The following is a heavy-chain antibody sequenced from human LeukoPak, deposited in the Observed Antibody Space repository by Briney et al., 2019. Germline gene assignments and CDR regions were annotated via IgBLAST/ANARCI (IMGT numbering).Heavy chain of an antibody. D-gene: IGHD3-16*01. Sequence: SETLALTCTVPGGSISNYYWSWIRQPPGKGLEWIGYIYYRGSTNYNPSLKSRVTISVDTSKNQFSLKLSSVTAADTAVYYCARVGGDYGMDVWGQGTTVTVSS. CDR3: ARVGGDYGMDV. J-gene: IGHJ6*02. V-gene: IGHV4-59*01. CDR2: IYYRGST. CDR1: GGSISNYY.